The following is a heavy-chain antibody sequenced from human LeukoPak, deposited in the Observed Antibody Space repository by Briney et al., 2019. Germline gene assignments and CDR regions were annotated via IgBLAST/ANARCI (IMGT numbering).Heavy chain of an antibody. CDR2: ISGDGGT. J-gene: IGHJ4*02. CDR1: GFTFGSYV. D-gene: IGHD2-15*01. Sequence: GSLRLSCAASGFTFGSYVMSWVRQAPGKGPEWVSAISGDGGTYYADSVKGRSTISRDNSKNTLYLQMNSLGGEDTALYYCARYCGAASCYSGFDYWGQGTLVTVAS. V-gene: IGHV3-23*01. CDR3: ARYCGAASCYSGFDY.